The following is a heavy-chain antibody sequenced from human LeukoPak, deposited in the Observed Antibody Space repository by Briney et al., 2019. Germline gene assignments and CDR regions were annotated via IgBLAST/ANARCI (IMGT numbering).Heavy chain of an antibody. J-gene: IGHJ4*02. V-gene: IGHV3-21*01. D-gene: IGHD3-3*01. CDR2: ISSSSSYI. CDR1: GFTFSSYS. Sequence: GGSLRLSCAASGFTFSSYSMNWVRQAPGKGLEWVSSISSSSSYIYYADSVKGRFTISRDNAKNSLYLQMNRLRAEDTAVYYCASSITIFGVPDYWGQGTLVTVSS. CDR3: ASSITIFGVPDY.